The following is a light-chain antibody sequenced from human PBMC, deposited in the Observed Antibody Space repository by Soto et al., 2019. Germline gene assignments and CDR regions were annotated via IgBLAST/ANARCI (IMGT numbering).Light chain of an antibody. CDR1: QGISSY. J-gene: IGKJ5*01. CDR3: QQLNSYPHT. Sequence: DIQLTQSPSFLSASVGYRVTITCRASQGISSYLVWYQQKPGKAPNLLIYAASTLQSGVPSRFSGSGSGTEFTLTISSLRPEDFATYYCQQLNSYPHTFGQGTRLEIK. V-gene: IGKV1-9*01. CDR2: AAS.